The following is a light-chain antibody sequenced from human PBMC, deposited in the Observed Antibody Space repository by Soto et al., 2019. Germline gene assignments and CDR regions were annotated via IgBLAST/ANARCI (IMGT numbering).Light chain of an antibody. CDR3: QQYADLPYT. J-gene: IGKJ2*01. V-gene: IGKV3-20*01. CDR1: PTLTTRF. Sequence: EIVLTQSPGTLSLSPGERATLSCMASPTLTTRFLAWYQQKPGQAPRLLIYGASSSATGIPDRLSGSGSGAEYTLTISRLEPEDFAVYSCQQYADLPYTFGQGTTLEIK. CDR2: GAS.